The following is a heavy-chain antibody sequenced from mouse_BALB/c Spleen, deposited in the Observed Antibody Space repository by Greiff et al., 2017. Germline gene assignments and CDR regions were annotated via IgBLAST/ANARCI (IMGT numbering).Heavy chain of an antibody. CDR2: IDPETGGT. CDR3: TRRNYDGYPYFDY. D-gene: IGHD2-3*01. CDR1: GYTFTDYE. J-gene: IGHJ2*01. V-gene: IGHV1-15*01. Sequence: QVQLKQSGAELVRPGASVTLSCKASGYTFTDYEMHWVKQTPVHGLEWIGAIDPETGGTAYNQKFKGKATLTADKSSSTAYMELRSLTSEDSAVYYCTRRNYDGYPYFDYWGQGTTLTVS.